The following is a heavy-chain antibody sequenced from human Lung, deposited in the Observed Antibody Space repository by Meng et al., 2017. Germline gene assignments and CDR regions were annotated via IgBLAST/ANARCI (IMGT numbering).Heavy chain of an antibody. D-gene: IGHD2-15*01. Sequence: EVQLVESWGGLVKPGGSLRLSCAASEFTFSDYSMNWVRQAPGMGLEWVSFISNTRKYIYYADSVKGRFTISRDNAKNSLYLQINSLRAEDTAVYYCARGSYQPLLLSALDYWGQGTLVTVSS. CDR1: EFTFSDYS. V-gene: IGHV3-21*01. J-gene: IGHJ4*02. CDR3: ARGSYQPLLLSALDY. CDR2: ISNTRKYI.